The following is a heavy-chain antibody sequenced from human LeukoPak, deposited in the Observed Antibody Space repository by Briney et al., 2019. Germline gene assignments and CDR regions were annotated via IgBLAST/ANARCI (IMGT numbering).Heavy chain of an antibody. Sequence: GSLRLSCAASEFSVGSNYMTWVRQAPGKGLEWVSLIYSGGSTYYADSVKGRFTISRDNSKNTLYLQMNSLRAEDTAVYYCARGWPSITIFGVVTTPAYFDLWGRGTLVTVSS. D-gene: IGHD3-3*01. V-gene: IGHV3-66*01. CDR3: ARGWPSITIFGVVTTPAYFDL. J-gene: IGHJ2*01. CDR2: IYSGGST. CDR1: EFSVGSNY.